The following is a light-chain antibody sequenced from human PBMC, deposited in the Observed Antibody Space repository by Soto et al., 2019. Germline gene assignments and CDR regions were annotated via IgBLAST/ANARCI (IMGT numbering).Light chain of an antibody. CDR3: QQTYTIPFA. V-gene: IGKV3-11*01. Sequence: EIVLTQSPATVSLSPGERATLSCWASQSLSSYLAWYQQKPGQAPRLLIYDASNRANGIPARFTGSGSGTDFTLTISSLEPEDFATYYFQQTYTIPFAFGQGTKLEI. CDR2: DAS. CDR1: QSLSSY. J-gene: IGKJ2*01.